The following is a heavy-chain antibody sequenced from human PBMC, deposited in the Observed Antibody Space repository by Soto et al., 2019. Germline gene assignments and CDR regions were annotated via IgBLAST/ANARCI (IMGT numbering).Heavy chain of an antibody. D-gene: IGHD6-13*01. J-gene: IGHJ5*02. CDR1: GYTFTRHY. CDR2: INPSGGST. Sequence: QVQLVQFGAEVKKPGASVKVSCKASGYTFTRHYMHWVRQAPGQGLEWMGMINPSGGSTRYAQKFQGKVTMAGDTSTSTVYMELSSLRSEDTALYYCARAVSSSPLGWFDPWGQGTRVTVSS. CDR3: ARAVSSSPLGWFDP. V-gene: IGHV1-46*01.